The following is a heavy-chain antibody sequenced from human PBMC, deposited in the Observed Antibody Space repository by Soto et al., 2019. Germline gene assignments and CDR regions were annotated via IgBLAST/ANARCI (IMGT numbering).Heavy chain of an antibody. CDR3: AKSVPEGYYYYMDV. Sequence: GGSLRLSCAASGFTFDDYAMHWVRQAPGKGLEWVSGISWNSGSIGYADSVKGRFTISRDNAKNSLYLQMNSLRAEDTALYYCAKSVPEGYYYYMDVWGKGTTVTVSS. J-gene: IGHJ6*03. CDR1: GFTFDDYA. D-gene: IGHD2-2*01. CDR2: ISWNSGSI. V-gene: IGHV3-9*01.